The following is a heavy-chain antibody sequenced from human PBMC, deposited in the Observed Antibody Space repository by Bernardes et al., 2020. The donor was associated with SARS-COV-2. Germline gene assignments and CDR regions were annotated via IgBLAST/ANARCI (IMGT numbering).Heavy chain of an antibody. V-gene: IGHV3-21*01. CDR2: ISSSSSYI. D-gene: IGHD5-12*01. J-gene: IGHJ6*02. CDR3: ARHSGYDRIPYYYYGMDG. Sequence: VGSLRLSCAASGFTFSSYSMNWVRQAPGQGLEWVSSISSSSSYIYYADSVKGRFTISRDNAKNSLYLQMNSLRAEDTAVYYCARHSGYDRIPYYYYGMDGWGQGTTVT. CDR1: GFTFSSYS.